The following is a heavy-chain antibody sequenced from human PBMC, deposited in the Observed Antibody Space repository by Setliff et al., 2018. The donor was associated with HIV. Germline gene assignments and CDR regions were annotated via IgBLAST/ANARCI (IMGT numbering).Heavy chain of an antibody. CDR1: GFTFEDYG. J-gene: IGHJ4*02. D-gene: IGHD6-19*01. V-gene: IGHV3-20*04. Sequence: GGSLRLSCAASGFTFEDYGMSWVRQVPGKGLEWVSGISWSGGGTGYAASVKGRFTISRDDAKNTLYLQMNSLRAEDTAVYYCARAVHSGWYYFDYWGQGTLVTVSS. CDR3: ARAVHSGWYYFDY. CDR2: ISWSGGGT.